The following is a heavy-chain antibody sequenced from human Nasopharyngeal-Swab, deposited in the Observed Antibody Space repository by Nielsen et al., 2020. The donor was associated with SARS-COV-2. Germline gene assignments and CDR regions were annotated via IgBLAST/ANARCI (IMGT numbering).Heavy chain of an antibody. Sequence: GESLKISCAASGFTFSDYYMNWVRQAPGKGLEWVSSISSSSSTIYYADSVKGRFTISRDNAKNSLYLQMNSLRAEDTAVYYCARCVVVPAAMRLVGYYYYGMDVWGQGTTVTVSS. V-gene: IGHV3-69-1*01. CDR2: ISSSSSTI. CDR3: ARCVVVPAAMRLVGYYYYGMDV. CDR1: GFTFSDYY. J-gene: IGHJ6*02. D-gene: IGHD2-2*01.